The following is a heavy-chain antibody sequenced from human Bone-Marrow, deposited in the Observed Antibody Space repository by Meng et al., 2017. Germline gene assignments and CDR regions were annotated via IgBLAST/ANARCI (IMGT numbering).Heavy chain of an antibody. D-gene: IGHD2/OR15-2a*01. V-gene: IGHV3-9*01. CDR3: AKDRRSMTTYAFDI. CDR2: ISWNSGSI. Sequence: SLEISWSGSGFTFSGHWMHWVRQGPGKGLEGVSGISWNSGSIGYADSVKGRFTISRDNAKNSMYLQMNSLRAEDTALYYCAKDRRSMTTYAFDIWGQGTMVTVSS. CDR1: GFTFSGHW. J-gene: IGHJ3*02.